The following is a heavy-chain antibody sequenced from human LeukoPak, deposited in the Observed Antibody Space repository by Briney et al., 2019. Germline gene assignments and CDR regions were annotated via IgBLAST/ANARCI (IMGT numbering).Heavy chain of an antibody. CDR2: IIPIFGTA. CDR3: ARGRDESSGYYFSDY. Sequence: ASVKVSCKASGGTFSSYAISWVRQAPGQGLEWMGGIIPIFGTANYAQKFQGRVTITTDESTSTAYMELSSLRSEDTAVYYCARGRDESSGYYFSDYWGQGTLVTVSS. D-gene: IGHD3-22*01. J-gene: IGHJ4*02. CDR1: GGTFSSYA. V-gene: IGHV1-69*05.